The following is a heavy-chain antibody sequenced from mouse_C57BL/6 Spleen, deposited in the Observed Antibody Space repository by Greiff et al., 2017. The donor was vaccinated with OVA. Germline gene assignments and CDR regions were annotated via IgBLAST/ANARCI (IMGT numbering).Heavy chain of an antibody. Sequence: QVQLKQPGAELVKPGASVKMSCKASGYTFTSYWITWVKQRPGQGLEWIGDIYPGSGSTNYNEKFKSKATLTVDTSSSTAYMQLSSLTSEDSAVYYCAREKIYYGYAWFAYWGQGTLVTVSA. CDR1: GYTFTSYW. V-gene: IGHV1-55*01. CDR3: AREKIYYGYAWFAY. CDR2: IYPGSGST. D-gene: IGHD2-2*01. J-gene: IGHJ3*01.